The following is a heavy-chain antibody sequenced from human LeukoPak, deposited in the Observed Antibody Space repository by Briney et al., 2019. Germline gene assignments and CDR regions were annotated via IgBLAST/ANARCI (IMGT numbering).Heavy chain of an antibody. CDR2: IKREVDGGTT. CDR3: TAGEGFTDFDS. Sequence: PGGSLRLSCAASGFSFSSAWMSWVRQAPGKGLEWVGRIKREVDGGTTAYTAPVKGRFSISRDDSKNTVFLQMSSLKTEDTAVYFCTAGEGFTDFDSWGQGTLVTVSS. D-gene: IGHD3-16*01. CDR1: GFSFSSAW. J-gene: IGHJ4*02. V-gene: IGHV3-15*01.